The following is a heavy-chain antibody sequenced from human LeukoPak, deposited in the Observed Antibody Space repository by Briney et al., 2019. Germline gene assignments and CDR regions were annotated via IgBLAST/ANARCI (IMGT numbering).Heavy chain of an antibody. CDR2: INHSGIT. CDR3: GRDRPTGYYDY. D-gene: IGHD3-9*01. CDR1: SYSISSGYY. Sequence: SETLSLTCTVSSYSISSGYYWGWIRQSPGKGLEWIASINHSGITYYNPSLKSRVTISVDTSKNQFSLKLTSVTAADTAVYYCGRDRPTGYYDYGGQGILVTVSS. V-gene: IGHV4-38-2*02. J-gene: IGHJ4*02.